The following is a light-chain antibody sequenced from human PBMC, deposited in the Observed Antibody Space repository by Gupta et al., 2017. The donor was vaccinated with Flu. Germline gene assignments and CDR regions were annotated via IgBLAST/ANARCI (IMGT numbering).Light chain of an antibody. CDR3: QQYDNLPFT. CDR2: DAS. V-gene: IGKV1-33*01. CDR1: QDISNY. Sequence: PSSLSASVGDRVTITCQASQDISNYLNGYQQKPGKAPKLLIYDASNLETGVPSRFSGSGSGTDFTFTISSLQPEDIATYYCQQYDNLPFTFGPGTKVDIK. J-gene: IGKJ3*01.